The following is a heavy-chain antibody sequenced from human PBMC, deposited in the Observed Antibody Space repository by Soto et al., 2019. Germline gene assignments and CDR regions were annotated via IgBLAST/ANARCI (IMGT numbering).Heavy chain of an antibody. CDR3: ARGSYGTYDY. CDR1: GLTVATLG. J-gene: IGHJ4*02. D-gene: IGHD5-18*01. Sequence: EVQLVESGGGLVKPGGSLRLSCVASGLTVATLGMNWVRQAPGKGLEWVSSISSSSGSKYYADSVKGRFTISRDNAKKSLYLQMDSLRAEDTAVYYCARGSYGTYDYWGQGTLVTVSS. V-gene: IGHV3-21*01. CDR2: ISSSSGSK.